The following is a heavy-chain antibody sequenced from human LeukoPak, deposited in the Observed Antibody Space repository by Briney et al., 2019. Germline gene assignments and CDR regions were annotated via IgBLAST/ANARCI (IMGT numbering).Heavy chain of an antibody. CDR1: GFTFSSYA. CDR2: ISGSGGST. V-gene: IGHV3-23*01. CDR3: AKLHYCDSSGYPYDAFDI. Sequence: PGGSLRLSCAASGFTFSSYAMSWVRQAPGKGLEWVSAISGSGGSTYYADSVKGRFTISRDNSKNTLYLQMNSLRAEDTAVYYCAKLHYCDSSGYPYDAFDIWGQGTMVTVSS. J-gene: IGHJ3*02. D-gene: IGHD3-22*01.